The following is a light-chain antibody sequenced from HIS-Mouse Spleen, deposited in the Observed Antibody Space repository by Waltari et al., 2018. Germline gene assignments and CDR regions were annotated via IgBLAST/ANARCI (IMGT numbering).Light chain of an antibody. Sequence: EIVMTQSPATLSVSPGERATLSFRASQRVSSNLAWYQQKPGQAPRLLIYGASTRATGIPARFSGSGSGTEFTLTISSMQSEDFAVYYCQQYNNWPPYTFGQGTKLEIK. V-gene: IGKV3-15*01. J-gene: IGKJ2*01. CDR3: QQYNNWPPYT. CDR1: QRVSSN. CDR2: GAS.